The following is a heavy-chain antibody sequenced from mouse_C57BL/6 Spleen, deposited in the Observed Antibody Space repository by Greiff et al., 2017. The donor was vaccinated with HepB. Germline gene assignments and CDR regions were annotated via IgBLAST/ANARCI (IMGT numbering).Heavy chain of an antibody. V-gene: IGHV3-6*01. D-gene: IGHD2-1*01. Sequence: ESGPGLVKPSQSLSLTCSVTGYSITSGYYWNWIRQFPGNHLEWMGYISYDGSNNYNPSLKNRISITRDTSKNQFFLKLNSVTTEDTATYYCASYYGKGFAYWGQGTLVTVSA. CDR3: ASYYGKGFAY. CDR1: GYSITSGYY. J-gene: IGHJ3*01. CDR2: ISYDGSN.